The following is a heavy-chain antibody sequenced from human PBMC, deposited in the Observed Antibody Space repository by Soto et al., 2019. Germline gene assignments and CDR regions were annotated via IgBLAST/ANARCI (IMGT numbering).Heavy chain of an antibody. Sequence: QVQLQESGPGLVKPSQTLSLTCTVSGGSISSGGYYWSWIRQHPGKGLEWIGYIYYSGSTYYNPSLKSRVTIPVDTSKNHFSLKLSSVTAADTAVYYCAGDLSQWLRLGGMDVWGQGTTVTVSS. CDR2: IYYSGST. CDR1: GGSISSGGYY. CDR3: AGDLSQWLRLGGMDV. J-gene: IGHJ6*02. V-gene: IGHV4-31*03. D-gene: IGHD5-12*01.